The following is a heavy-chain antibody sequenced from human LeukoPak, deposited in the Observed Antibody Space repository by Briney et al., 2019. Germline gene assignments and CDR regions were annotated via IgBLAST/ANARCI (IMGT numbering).Heavy chain of an antibody. CDR3: AKNSGDNWQYFFDY. CDR2: IDGGGGPT. D-gene: IGHD1-1*01. Sequence: GGSLRLSCAASGFTFRNYAMSWVRQAPGKGLEWVSVIDGGGGPTYYADSVKGRFTISRDNSKNTLYLQMNSLRAEDVAVYFCAKNSGDNWQYFFDYWGQGTLDTVSS. J-gene: IGHJ4*02. V-gene: IGHV3-23*01. CDR1: GFTFRNYA.